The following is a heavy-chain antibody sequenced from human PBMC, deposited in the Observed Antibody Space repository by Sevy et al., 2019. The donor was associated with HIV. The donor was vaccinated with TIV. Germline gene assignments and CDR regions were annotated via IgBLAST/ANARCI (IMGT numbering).Heavy chain of an antibody. CDR1: GFTFSSYG. J-gene: IGHJ6*02. CDR3: AKDFGLPVVTMVQGIGYYYYYGMDV. V-gene: IGHV3-30*02. Sequence: GGSLRLSCAASGFTFSSYGMHWVRQAPGKGLEWVAFIRYDGSNKYYADSVKGRFTISRDNSKNTLYLQMNSLRAEDTAVYYCAKDFGLPVVTMVQGIGYYYYYGMDVWGQGTTVTVSS. D-gene: IGHD3-10*01. CDR2: IRYDGSNK.